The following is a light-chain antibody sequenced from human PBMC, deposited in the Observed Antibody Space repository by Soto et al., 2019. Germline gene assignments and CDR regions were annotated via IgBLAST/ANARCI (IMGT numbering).Light chain of an antibody. Sequence: EIAMTQSPATLSVSPGERATLSCRASQSVSSNLAGYQQKHGQAPRLRIYGASTRATGIPARFSGSGSGTEFPLTISSQQSADFAVYYCQQYNNWPPTFGQGTLLEIK. CDR1: QSVSSN. V-gene: IGKV3-15*01. J-gene: IGKJ5*01. CDR2: GAS. CDR3: QQYNNWPPT.